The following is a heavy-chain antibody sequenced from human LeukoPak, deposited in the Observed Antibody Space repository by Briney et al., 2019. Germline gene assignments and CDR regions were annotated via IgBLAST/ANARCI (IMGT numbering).Heavy chain of an antibody. Sequence: PGGSLRLSCAASGFTFSTYGMHWVRQAPGKGLEWVALIWFDGSKRYYGDSLKGRFTVSRDNSKNTLYLQVDSLRAEGTAVYYCARCTGGSCVFDYWGQGTLVTVSS. CDR3: ARCTGGSCVFDY. V-gene: IGHV3-33*01. J-gene: IGHJ4*02. CDR2: IWFDGSKR. D-gene: IGHD2-8*02. CDR1: GFTFSTYG.